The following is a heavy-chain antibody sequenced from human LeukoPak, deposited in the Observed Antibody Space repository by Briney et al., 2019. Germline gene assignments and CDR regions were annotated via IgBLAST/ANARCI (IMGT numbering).Heavy chain of an antibody. Sequence: PGGSLRLSCAASGFTFSSYAMSWVRQAPGKGLEWVSAISGSGGSPYYADSVKGRFTISRDNSKNTLYLQMNSLRAEDTAVYYCAKLGMGNDYGDYVGYFQHWGQGTLVTVSS. J-gene: IGHJ1*01. CDR3: AKLGMGNDYGDYVGYFQH. CDR1: GFTFSSYA. CDR2: ISGSGGSP. V-gene: IGHV3-23*01. D-gene: IGHD4-17*01.